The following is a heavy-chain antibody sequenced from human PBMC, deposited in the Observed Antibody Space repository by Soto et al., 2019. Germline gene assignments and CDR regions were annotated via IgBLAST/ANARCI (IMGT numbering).Heavy chain of an antibody. J-gene: IGHJ6*02. V-gene: IGHV4-34*01. CDR2: INHSGST. D-gene: IGHD6-13*01. Sequence: SSETLSLTCAVYGGSFSGYYWSWIRQPPGKGLEWIGEINHSGSTNYNPSLKSRVTISVDTSKNQFSLKLSSVTAADTAVYYCARAGYSSSWYLVGYYYYGMDVWGQGTTVTVSS. CDR3: ARAGYSSSWYLVGYYYYGMDV. CDR1: GGSFSGYY.